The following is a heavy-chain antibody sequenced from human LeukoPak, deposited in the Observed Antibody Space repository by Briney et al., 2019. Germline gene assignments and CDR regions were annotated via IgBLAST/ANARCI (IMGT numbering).Heavy chain of an antibody. CDR1: GYTFTSYG. V-gene: IGHV1-18*01. Sequence: GASVKVSCKASGYTFTSYGISWVRQAPGQGLEWMGWISAYNGNTNYAQKLQGRVTMTTDTSTSTAYMELRSLRSDDTAVYYCARELVVVAATEPAFDYWGQGTLVTVSS. CDR2: ISAYNGNT. CDR3: ARELVVVAATEPAFDY. D-gene: IGHD2-15*01. J-gene: IGHJ4*02.